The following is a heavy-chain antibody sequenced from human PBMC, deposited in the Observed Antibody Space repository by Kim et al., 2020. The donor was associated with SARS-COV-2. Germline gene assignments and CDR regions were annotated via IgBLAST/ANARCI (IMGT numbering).Heavy chain of an antibody. V-gene: IGHV3-15*01. Sequence: GGSLRLSCAASGFTFSNAWMSWVRQAPGKGLEWVGHIKSKTDGGTTDYAAPVKGRFTISRDDSKNTLYLQMNSLKTEDTAVYYCTTAGMVRGVIIASYYYYYGMDVWGQGTTVTVSS. J-gene: IGHJ6*02. CDR1: GFTFSNAW. D-gene: IGHD3-10*01. CDR3: TTAGMVRGVIIASYYYYYGMDV. CDR2: IKSKTDGGTT.